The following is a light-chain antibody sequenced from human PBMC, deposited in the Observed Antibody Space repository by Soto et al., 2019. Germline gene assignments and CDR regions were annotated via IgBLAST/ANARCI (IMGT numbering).Light chain of an antibody. V-gene: IGLV3-21*02. CDR3: QVWDSSSDHVV. CDR2: DDS. Sequence: SYELTQTPSVSVAPGQTARITCGGDNIGANSVHWYQQKPGQAPILVVYDDSDRPSGIPERFSGSNSGNTATLTISRVEAGDEADYYCQVWDSSSDHVVFGGGTKVTVL. CDR1: NIGANS. J-gene: IGLJ2*01.